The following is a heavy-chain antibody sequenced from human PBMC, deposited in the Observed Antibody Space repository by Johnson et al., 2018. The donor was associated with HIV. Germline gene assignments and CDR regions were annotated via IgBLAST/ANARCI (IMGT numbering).Heavy chain of an antibody. Sequence: VQLLESGGGLIQPGGSLRLSCAASGFTVSSNYMTWVRQAPGKGLEWVSLLYSGGSTYYADSVKGRFTISRDNSKNTLYLQMNSLSAEDTAVYYCARGGEADAFDIWGQGTMVTVSS. CDR1: GFTVSSNY. V-gene: IGHV3-53*01. J-gene: IGHJ3*02. CDR2: LYSGGST. D-gene: IGHD3-16*01. CDR3: ARGGEADAFDI.